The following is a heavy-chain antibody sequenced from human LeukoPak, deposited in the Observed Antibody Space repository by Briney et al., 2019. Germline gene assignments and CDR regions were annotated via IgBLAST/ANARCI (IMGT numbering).Heavy chain of an antibody. Sequence: PGGSLRLSCEASGFSFSSYAMSWVRQSPGKGLEWVSLISASGYNTYYAGSVKGRFTISRDNSKNTLHLQMNRLRAEDTALYYCAKDHDNTDYYYYFDSWGQGTPVTVSS. D-gene: IGHD2-21*02. J-gene: IGHJ4*02. V-gene: IGHV3-23*01. CDR1: GFSFSSYA. CDR3: AKDHDNTDYYYYFDS. CDR2: ISASGYNT.